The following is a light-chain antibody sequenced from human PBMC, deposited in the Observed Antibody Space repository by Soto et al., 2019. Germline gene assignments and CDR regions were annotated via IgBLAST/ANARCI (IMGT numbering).Light chain of an antibody. CDR3: QQYGSIPWT. CDR1: ESVVSSY. V-gene: IGKV3-20*01. J-gene: IGKJ1*01. CDR2: DAS. Sequence: EIVLTQSPGTLFLSPGERATLSCRATESVVSSYLAWYQLKPGHAPWLLIYDASSRATGIPDRFSGSGSGTDFTLTISRLEPEDFAVYYCQQYGSIPWTFGQGTKVDIK.